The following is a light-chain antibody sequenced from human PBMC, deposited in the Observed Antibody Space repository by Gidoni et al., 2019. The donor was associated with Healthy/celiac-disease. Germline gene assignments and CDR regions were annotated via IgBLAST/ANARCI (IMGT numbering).Light chain of an antibody. CDR3: QRFGSSRGT. Sequence: VLKQSPPTPSLSPGEGATLSCRAAQNLSSTYIAWYQQKPGQAPRLLIYAASIMASGIPDRFSGSGSVTDFTLTISRLEPEDSAVYYCQRFGSSRGTFGQGTRLEIK. V-gene: IGKV3-20*01. CDR2: AAS. J-gene: IGKJ1*01. CDR1: QNLSSTY.